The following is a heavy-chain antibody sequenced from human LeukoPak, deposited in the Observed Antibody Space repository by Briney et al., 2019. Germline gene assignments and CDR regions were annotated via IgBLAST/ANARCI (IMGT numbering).Heavy chain of an antibody. D-gene: IGHD3-3*01. CDR1: GGSISSSSYY. J-gene: IGHJ4*02. CDR2: IYYSGST. CDR3: ARSTYDSLDY. Sequence: SETLSLTCTVSGGSISSSSYYWGWIRQPPGKGLEWIGSIYYSGSTYYNPSLKSRVTISVDTSKNQFSLKLNSVTAADTAMYYCARSTYDSLDYWGQGILVTVSS. V-gene: IGHV4-39*07.